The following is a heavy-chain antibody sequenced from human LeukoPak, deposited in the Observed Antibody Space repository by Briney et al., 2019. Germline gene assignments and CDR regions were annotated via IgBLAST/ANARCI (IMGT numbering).Heavy chain of an antibody. Sequence: SETLSLTCTVSGGSISSYYWSWIRQPPGKGLEWIGYIYYSGSTNYNPSLKSRVTISVDTSKNQFSLKLSSVTAADTAVYYCARGRYYDSSGHYYDLPDYWGQGTLVTVSS. CDR2: IYYSGST. CDR1: GGSISSYY. V-gene: IGHV4-59*08. J-gene: IGHJ4*02. D-gene: IGHD3-22*01. CDR3: ARGRYYDSSGHYYDLPDY.